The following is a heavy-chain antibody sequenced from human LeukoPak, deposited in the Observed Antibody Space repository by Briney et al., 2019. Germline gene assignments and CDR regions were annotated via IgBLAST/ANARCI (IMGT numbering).Heavy chain of an antibody. V-gene: IGHV1-18*01. D-gene: IGHD3-10*01. J-gene: IGHJ5*02. CDR3: ARDRGRAPFDP. Sequence: ASVKVSCKASGYSFSTNGISWVRQAPGQGLEWMGRISAYNGNTNYAQKLQGRVTMTTDTSTSTAYMELRSLRSDDTAVYYCARDRGRAPFDPWGQGTLVTVSS. CDR2: ISAYNGNT. CDR1: GYSFSTNG.